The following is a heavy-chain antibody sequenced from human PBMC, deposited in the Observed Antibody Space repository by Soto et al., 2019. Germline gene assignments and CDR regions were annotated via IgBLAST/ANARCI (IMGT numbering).Heavy chain of an antibody. V-gene: IGHV3-23*01. CDR3: AKVHSNYDYYYYYMDV. D-gene: IGHD4-4*01. CDR2: ISGSGGST. Sequence: PGGSLRLSCAASGFTFSSYAMSWVRQAPGKGLEWVSAISGSGGSTYYADSVKGRFTISRDNSKNTLYLQMNSLRAEDTAVYYCAKVHSNYDYYYYYMDVWGKGTTVTVSS. J-gene: IGHJ6*03. CDR1: GFTFSSYA.